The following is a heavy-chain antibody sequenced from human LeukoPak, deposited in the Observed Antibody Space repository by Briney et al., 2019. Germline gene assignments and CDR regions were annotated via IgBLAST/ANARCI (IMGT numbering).Heavy chain of an antibody. CDR3: AKGGHYLFDY. Sequence: TGRSLRLSCEGSGFTFSRHGMHWVRQAPGKGLEWVAVISNEGNYKYYGDSVKGRFAISRDNFKNTTYLQMNYLRPEDTAVYFCAKGGHYLFDYWGQGALVTVSS. J-gene: IGHJ4*02. CDR2: ISNEGNYK. CDR1: GFTFSRHG. V-gene: IGHV3-30*18. D-gene: IGHD3-10*01.